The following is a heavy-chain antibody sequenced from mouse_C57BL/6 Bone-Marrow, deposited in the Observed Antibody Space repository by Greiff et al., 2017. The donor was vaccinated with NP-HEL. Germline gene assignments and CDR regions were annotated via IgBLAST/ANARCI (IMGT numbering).Heavy chain of an antibody. CDR3: TRVEYFLAMDY. CDR1: GFTFSSYA. D-gene: IGHD2-10*02. Sequence: EVKLVESGEGLVKPGGSLKLSCAASGFTFSSYAMSWVRQTPEKRLEWVAYISSGGDYIYYADTVKGRFTISRDNARNTLYLQMSSLKSEDTAMYYCTRVEYFLAMDYWGQGTSVTVSS. V-gene: IGHV5-9-1*02. CDR2: ISSGGDYI. J-gene: IGHJ4*01.